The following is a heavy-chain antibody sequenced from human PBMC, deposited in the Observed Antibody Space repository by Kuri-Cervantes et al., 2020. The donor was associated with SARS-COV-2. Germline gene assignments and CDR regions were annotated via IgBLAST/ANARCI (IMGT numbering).Heavy chain of an antibody. J-gene: IGHJ4*02. CDR3: ASSGITGTLTGFDY. CDR1: GYTFTSYD. Sequence: ASVKVSCKASGYTFTSYDINWVRQATGQGLEWMGWMNPNSGNTGYAQKFQGRVTMTRATSISTAYMELSRLRSDDTAVYYCASSGITGTLTGFDYWGQGTLVTVSS. V-gene: IGHV1-8*02. D-gene: IGHD1/OR15-1a*01. CDR2: MNPNSGNT.